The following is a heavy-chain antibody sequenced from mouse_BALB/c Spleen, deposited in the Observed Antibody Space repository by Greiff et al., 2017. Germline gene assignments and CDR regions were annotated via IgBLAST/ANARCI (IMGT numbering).Heavy chain of an antibody. Sequence: VQLVESGAELVKPGASVTLSCKTSGYTFTSYWIQWVKQRPGQGLGWIGEIFPGTGTTYYNEKFKGKATLTIDTSSSTAYMQLSSLTAEDSAVYFCARTVVGHFDYWGQGTTLTVSS. CDR3: ARTVVGHFDY. J-gene: IGHJ2*01. D-gene: IGHD1-1*01. CDR2: IFPGTGTT. V-gene: IGHV1S132*01. CDR1: GYTFTSYW.